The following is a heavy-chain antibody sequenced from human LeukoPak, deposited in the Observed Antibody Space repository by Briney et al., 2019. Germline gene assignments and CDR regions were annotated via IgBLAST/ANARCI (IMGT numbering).Heavy chain of an antibody. J-gene: IGHJ4*02. CDR3: ARNPDCSSTSCYARGRGY. CDR2: IYYSGST. V-gene: IGHV4-39*01. Sequence: SETVSLTCTVSGGSISSSSYYWGWIRQPPGKGLEWIGSIYYSGSTYYNPSLKSRVTISVDTSKNQFSLKLSSVTAADTAVYYCARNPDCSSTSCYARGRGYWGQGTLVTVSS. D-gene: IGHD2-2*01. CDR1: GGSISSSSYY.